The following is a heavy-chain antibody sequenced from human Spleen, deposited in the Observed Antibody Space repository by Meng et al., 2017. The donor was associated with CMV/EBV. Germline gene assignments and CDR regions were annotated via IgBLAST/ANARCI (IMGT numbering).Heavy chain of an antibody. Sequence: GESLKISCAASGFTFSSYAMTWVRQAPGKGLEWVSVIYSGGTTFYTDSVKGRFTISRDNSKNTLYLQMNSLRAEDTAVYYCARHCGGVCYPFFDCWGQGTLVTVSS. CDR2: IYSGGTT. CDR1: GFTFSSYA. V-gene: IGHV3-23*03. J-gene: IGHJ4*02. D-gene: IGHD2-21*01. CDR3: ARHCGGVCYPFFDC.